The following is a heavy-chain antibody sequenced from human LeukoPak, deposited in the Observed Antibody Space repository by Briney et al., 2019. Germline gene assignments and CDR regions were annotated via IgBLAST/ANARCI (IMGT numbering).Heavy chain of an antibody. D-gene: IGHD6-25*01. Sequence: GGSLRLSCAVSGFTFSSYAVTWVRQAPGKGLEWVSAISGSGGNTYYADSVKGRFTISRDNSQNTLYLQMNSLRAEDTAVYYCAKSTSSAPRYFDYWGQGTLVTVSS. CDR2: ISGSGGNT. CDR1: GFTFSSYA. V-gene: IGHV3-23*01. J-gene: IGHJ4*02. CDR3: AKSTSSAPRYFDY.